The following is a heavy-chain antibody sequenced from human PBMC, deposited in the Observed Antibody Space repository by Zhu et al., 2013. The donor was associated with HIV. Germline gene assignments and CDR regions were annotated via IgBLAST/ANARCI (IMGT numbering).Heavy chain of an antibody. CDR1: GYTFTDYY. V-gene: IGHV1-2*02. CDR2: INPNNGDT. J-gene: IGHJ3*02. CDR3: ARAPIVGANPRAFDI. D-gene: IGHD1-26*01. Sequence: QVQLVLSGPEVEKPGASVSVSCKASGYTFTDYYIHWVRQAPGHGLEWLGCINPNNGDTSYAQKFQGRLNMTRDTSISTAYMELSRLRSDDTAEYYCARAPIVGANPRAFDIVGRRTRVTVSS.